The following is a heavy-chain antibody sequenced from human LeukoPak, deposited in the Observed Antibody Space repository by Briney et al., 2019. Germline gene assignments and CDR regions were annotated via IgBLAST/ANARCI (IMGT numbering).Heavy chain of an antibody. CDR3: ARVSYDSSGYHYYYYGMDV. V-gene: IGHV3-30*03. Sequence: GRSLRLSCAASGFTFSSYGMHWVRQAPGKGLEWVAVISYDGSNKYYADSVKGRFTISRDNSKNTLYLQMNSLRAEDTAVYYCARVSYDSSGYHYYYYGMDVWGQGTTVTVSS. CDR1: GFTFSSYG. D-gene: IGHD3-22*01. CDR2: ISYDGSNK. J-gene: IGHJ6*02.